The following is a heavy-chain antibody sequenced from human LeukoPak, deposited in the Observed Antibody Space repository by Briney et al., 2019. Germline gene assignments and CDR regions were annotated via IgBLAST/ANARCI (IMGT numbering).Heavy chain of an antibody. V-gene: IGHV3-69-1*02. CDR3: VRGGCGRAADCYSHYFDY. J-gene: IGHJ4*02. D-gene: IGHD2-21*02. Sequence: GGSLRLPCAASGFNFNAYSLNWVRQAPGKGLEWLSYISHTGTIYYADSVKGRFTISRDDAEASVFLQMNSLRTEDTALYYCVRGGCGRAADCYSHYFDYWGQGTPVTVSS. CDR2: ISHTGTI. CDR1: GFNFNAYS.